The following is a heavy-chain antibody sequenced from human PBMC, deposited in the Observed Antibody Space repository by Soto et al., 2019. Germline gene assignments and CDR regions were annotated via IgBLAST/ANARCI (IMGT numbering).Heavy chain of an antibody. V-gene: IGHV1-2*04. J-gene: IGHJ6*02. CDR1: GYTFTSYG. CDR3: ARSRGYSYGPDYYYYGMDV. CDR2: INPNSGGT. Sequence: GASVKVSCKASGYTFTSYGISWVRQAPGQGLEWMGWINPNSGGTNYAQKFQGWVTMTRDTSISTAYMELSRLRSDDTAVYYCARSRGYSYGPDYYYYGMDVWGQGTTVTVSS. D-gene: IGHD5-18*01.